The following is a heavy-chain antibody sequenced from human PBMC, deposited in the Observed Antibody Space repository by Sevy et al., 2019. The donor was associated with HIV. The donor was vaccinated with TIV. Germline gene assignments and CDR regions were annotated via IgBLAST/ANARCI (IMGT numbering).Heavy chain of an antibody. D-gene: IGHD3-16*02. V-gene: IGHV3-23*01. CDR2: ISGSGGDT. CDR3: AKDQGDYIWGTYRH. J-gene: IGHJ4*02. CDR1: AFTFKSYA. Sequence: GGSVRLSCAASAFTFKSYAMTWVRQAPGKGLEWISSISGSGGDTKYADSVKGRLTISRDNSKNTLYLQMNSLRAEDTAVYYCAKDQGDYIWGTYRHWGQGTLVTVSS.